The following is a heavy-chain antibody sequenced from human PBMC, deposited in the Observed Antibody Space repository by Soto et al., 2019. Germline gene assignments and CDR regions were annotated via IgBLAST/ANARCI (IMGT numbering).Heavy chain of an antibody. V-gene: IGHV3-48*02. Sequence: EVQLVESGGGLVQPGGSLRLSCAASGFTFSSYSMNWVRQAPGKGLEWVSYISSSSSTIYYADSVKGRFTISRDNAKNSLYLQMNSLRDEDTAVYYCACSSSWLNWFDPWGQGNLVTVSS. CDR2: ISSSSSTI. D-gene: IGHD6-13*01. J-gene: IGHJ5*02. CDR1: GFTFSSYS. CDR3: ACSSSWLNWFDP.